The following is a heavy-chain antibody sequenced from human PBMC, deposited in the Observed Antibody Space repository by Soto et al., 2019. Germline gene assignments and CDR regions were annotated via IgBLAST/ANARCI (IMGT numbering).Heavy chain of an antibody. CDR2: IYYSGST. D-gene: IGHD5-12*01. Sequence: SETLSLTCTVSGGSISSGGYYWSWIRQHPGKGLEWIGYIYYSGSTYYNPSLKSRVTISVDTSKNQFSLKLGSVTAADTAVYYCARLVATMAPNNRYYYYYYYMDVWGKGTTVTVSS. J-gene: IGHJ6*03. CDR1: GGSISSGGYY. CDR3: ARLVATMAPNNRYYYYYYYMDV. V-gene: IGHV4-31*03.